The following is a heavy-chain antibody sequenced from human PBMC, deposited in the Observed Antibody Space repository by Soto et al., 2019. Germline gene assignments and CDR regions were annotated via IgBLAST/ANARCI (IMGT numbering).Heavy chain of an antibody. CDR1: GGSFSGYY. V-gene: IGHV4-34*01. D-gene: IGHD2-15*01. Sequence: SETLSLTCAVYGGSFSGYYWSWIRQPPGKGLEWIGEINHSGSTNYNPSLKSRVTISVDTSKNQFSLKLSSVTAADTAVYYCARGVVAEQVRAASVWGQGPTVTVSS. J-gene: IGHJ6*02. CDR3: ARGVVAEQVRAASV. CDR2: INHSGST.